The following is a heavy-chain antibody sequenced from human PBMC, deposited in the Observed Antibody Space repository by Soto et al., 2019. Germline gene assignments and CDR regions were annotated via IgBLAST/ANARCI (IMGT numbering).Heavy chain of an antibody. D-gene: IGHD4-17*01. CDR2: IYYSGST. V-gene: IGHV4-39*01. J-gene: IGHJ4*02. CDR1: GDSISSRSYY. CDR3: ASQRTSVVTKAYFDV. Sequence: SETLSLTFTVTGDSISSRSYYWGWIRQPTGKGLEWIGSIYYSGSTYNNPSLRSRVSMSIDTSKDQFSLKLKSVTAADTALYFCASQRTSVVTKAYFDVWGPGSLVTVSS.